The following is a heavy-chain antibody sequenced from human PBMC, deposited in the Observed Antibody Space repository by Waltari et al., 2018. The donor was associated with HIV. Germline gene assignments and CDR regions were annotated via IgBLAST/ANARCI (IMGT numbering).Heavy chain of an antibody. CDR1: GYTLPELS. V-gene: IGHV1-24*01. Sequence: QVQLIQSGAEVKKPGASVKVSCKVFGYTLPELSMHLVRQAPGKGLEWMGGFDPEDDETIYAQKFQGRVTMTEDTSTDSAYMELSSLTSEDTAVYYCATGGGTTSIQLYDLDVWGQGTTVTVSS. CDR2: FDPEDDET. CDR3: ATGGGTTSIQLYDLDV. J-gene: IGHJ6*02. D-gene: IGHD1-26*01.